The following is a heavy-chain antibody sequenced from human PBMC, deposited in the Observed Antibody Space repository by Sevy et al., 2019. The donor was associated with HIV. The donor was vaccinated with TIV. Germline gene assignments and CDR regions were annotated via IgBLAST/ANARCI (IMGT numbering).Heavy chain of an antibody. V-gene: IGHV3-7*01. D-gene: IGHD6-19*01. CDR1: GFTFSSYW. Sequence: GGSLRLSCAASGFTFSSYWMSWVRQAPGKGLEWVANIKQDGSENYYVDSVKGRFTIYRDNAKNSLYLQVNSLRAEDTAVYYCAKLAVAGHFDYWGQGTLVTVSS. J-gene: IGHJ4*02. CDR2: IKQDGSEN. CDR3: AKLAVAGHFDY.